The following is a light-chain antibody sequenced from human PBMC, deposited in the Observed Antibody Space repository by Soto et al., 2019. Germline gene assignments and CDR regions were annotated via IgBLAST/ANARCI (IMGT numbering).Light chain of an antibody. V-gene: IGKV1-9*01. J-gene: IGKJ4*01. CDR3: QHLNSYPRALS. Sequence: DIQLTQSPAFLSASLGDRVTISCRASQGISSPLAWYQQKPGKAPELLIYAASTLQSGVPSRFSGSGSGTEFTLTISSLQPEDFATYFCQHLNSYPRALSFGGGTKVEIK. CDR1: QGISSP. CDR2: AAS.